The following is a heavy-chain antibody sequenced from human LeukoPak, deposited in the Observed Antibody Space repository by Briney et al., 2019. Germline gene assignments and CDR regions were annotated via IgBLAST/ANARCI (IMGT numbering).Heavy chain of an antibody. CDR3: ARSVILTGYCDP. Sequence: SSETLSLTCAVYGGSFSGYYWSWIRQPPGKGLEWIGEINHSGSTNYNPSLKSRVTISVDTSKNQFSLKLSSVTAADTAVYYCARSVILTGYCDPWGQGTLVTVSS. V-gene: IGHV4-34*01. J-gene: IGHJ5*02. D-gene: IGHD3-9*01. CDR1: GGSFSGYY. CDR2: INHSGST.